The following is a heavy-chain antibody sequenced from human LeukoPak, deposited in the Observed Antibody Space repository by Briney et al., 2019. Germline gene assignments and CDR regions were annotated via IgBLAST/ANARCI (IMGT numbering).Heavy chain of an antibody. V-gene: IGHV3-23*01. D-gene: IGHD7-27*01. CDR2: ISAAGDVT. J-gene: IGHJ4*02. CDR3: AKKRGETGDYFDY. CDR1: VYIFSNYA. Sequence: PGGSLRLSCVGSVYIFSNYAMNWVRQAPGKGLEWVSTISAAGDVTYHADSVKGRFTISRDNSKNKLFMQMNSLRAEDTAVYYCAKKRGETGDYFDYWGQGTLVTVSS.